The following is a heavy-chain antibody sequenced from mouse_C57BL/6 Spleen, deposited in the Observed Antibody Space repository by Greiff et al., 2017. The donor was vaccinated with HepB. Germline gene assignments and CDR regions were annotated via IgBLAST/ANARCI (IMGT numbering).Heavy chain of an antibody. J-gene: IGHJ4*01. Sequence: VQLQQPGAELVKPGASVKLSCKASGYTFPSYWMHWVKQRPGRGLEWIGRIDPNSGGTKYNEKFKSKATLTVDQPSSTAYMQLSSLTSEESAVYYCERFPHYYGSSWDYAMDDWGQGTSVTVSS. D-gene: IGHD1-1*01. CDR3: ERFPHYYGSSWDYAMDD. V-gene: IGHV1-72*01. CDR1: GYTFPSYW. CDR2: IDPNSGGT.